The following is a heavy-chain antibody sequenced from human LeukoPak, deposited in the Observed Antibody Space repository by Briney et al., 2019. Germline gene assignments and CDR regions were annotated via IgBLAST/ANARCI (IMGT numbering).Heavy chain of an antibody. J-gene: IGHJ4*02. CDR3: AKEGWYYFDY. D-gene: IGHD6-19*01. Sequence: GGSLRLSCAASGFTFSSYGMHWVRQAPGKGLEWVAVISYDGSNKYYADSVKGRFTISRDNSKNTLYLQMNSLRAKDTAVYYCAKEGWYYFDYWGQGTLVTVSS. V-gene: IGHV3-30*18. CDR1: GFTFSSYG. CDR2: ISYDGSNK.